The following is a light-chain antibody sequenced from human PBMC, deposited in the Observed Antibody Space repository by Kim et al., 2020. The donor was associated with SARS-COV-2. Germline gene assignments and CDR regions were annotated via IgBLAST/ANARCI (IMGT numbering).Light chain of an antibody. Sequence: QSALTQPPSVSGSLGQSVTISCTGTSSDIGSYNRVSWYQQPPGTAPRLIINDVSKRPSGVPDRFSGSKSGNTASLTISGLQAEDEADYYCASYARSDTWVFGGGTKLTVL. CDR1: SSDIGSYNR. CDR3: ASYARSDTWV. CDR2: DVS. J-gene: IGLJ3*02. V-gene: IGLV2-18*02.